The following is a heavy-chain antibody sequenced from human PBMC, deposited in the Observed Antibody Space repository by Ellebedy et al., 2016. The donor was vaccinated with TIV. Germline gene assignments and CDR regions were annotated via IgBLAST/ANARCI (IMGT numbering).Heavy chain of an antibody. J-gene: IGHJ6*02. Sequence: ASVKVSCXASGYIFSNFGINWVRQAPGQGLEWMGWISCNNGDTNYAQKFQGRVTMTTDTATATAYMDLRSLTSDDTAVYYCARDTEGIPTVTSIDYYYYGMDVWGQGTTVTVSS. CDR3: ARDTEGIPTVTSIDYYYYGMDV. CDR1: GYIFSNFG. CDR2: ISCNNGDT. V-gene: IGHV1-18*04. D-gene: IGHD4-11*01.